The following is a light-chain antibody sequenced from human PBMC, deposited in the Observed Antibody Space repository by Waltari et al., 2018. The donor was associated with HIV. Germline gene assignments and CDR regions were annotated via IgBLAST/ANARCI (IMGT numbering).Light chain of an antibody. CDR3: SAYSTTNTYVV. V-gene: IGLV2-14*03. J-gene: IGLJ2*01. Sequence: QSALTQPASLSGSLGQTIAIPCTGSTSDIAGYHYVSWYQQHAGNSPKLLIYDVSQRPSGVSDRCSGSRSGNTASLIISGLQIDDECEYFCSAYSTTNTYVVFGGGTKVTVL. CDR1: TSDIAGYHY. CDR2: DVS.